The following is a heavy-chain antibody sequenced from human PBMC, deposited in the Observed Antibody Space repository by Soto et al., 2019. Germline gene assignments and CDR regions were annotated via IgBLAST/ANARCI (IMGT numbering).Heavy chain of an antibody. V-gene: IGHV3-30-3*01. Sequence: GGSLRLSCAASGFTFSSYAMHWVRQAPGKGLEWVAVISYDGSNKYYADSVKGRFTISRDNSKNTLYLQMNSLRAEDTAVYYCAREKHIIAAAGNFDYWGQGTLVTVSS. CDR1: GFTFSSYA. CDR3: AREKHIIAAAGNFDY. J-gene: IGHJ4*02. D-gene: IGHD6-13*01. CDR2: ISYDGSNK.